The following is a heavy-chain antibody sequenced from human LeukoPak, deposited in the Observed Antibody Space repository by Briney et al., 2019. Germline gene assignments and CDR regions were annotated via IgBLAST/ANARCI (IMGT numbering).Heavy chain of an antibody. CDR3: ARLYGDYGSKDDY. CDR1: GFSLRTRGMC. CDR2: IDWDDDK. V-gene: IGHV2-70*11. Sequence: ESGPALVKPTQTLTLTCTFSGFSLRTRGMCVSWIRQPPGKALEWLARIDWDDDKYYSTSLETRLTISKDTSKNQVVLTMTNMDPVDTATYYCARLYGDYGSKDDYRGQGTLVTVSS. D-gene: IGHD4-17*01. J-gene: IGHJ4*02.